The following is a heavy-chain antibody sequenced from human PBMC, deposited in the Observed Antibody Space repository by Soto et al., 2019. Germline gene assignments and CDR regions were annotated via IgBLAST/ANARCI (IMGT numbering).Heavy chain of an antibody. CDR2: IIPIFGTA. CDR3: ARAGPVAGNHAFDI. V-gene: IGHV1-69*06. CDR1: GGSFSSYA. Sequence: QVQLVQSGAEVKKPGSSVKVSCKASGGSFSSYAISWVRQAPVQGLGWMGGIIPIFGTATYAQKLQGRVKVISDKSTSTAYMGLSSLRSEATAVYYCARAGPVAGNHAFDIWGQGTLVTVSS. J-gene: IGHJ3*02. D-gene: IGHD6-19*01.